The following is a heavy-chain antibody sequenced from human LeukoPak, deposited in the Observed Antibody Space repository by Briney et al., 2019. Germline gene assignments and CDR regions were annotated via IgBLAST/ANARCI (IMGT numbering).Heavy chain of an antibody. CDR3: ARSPGGNARTWLDY. Sequence: ASVKASCKASGYTFTNYALHWVRQAPGQRLEWMGWTNGATGNTRFSQDFQGRLTITIDTSASTGYMELSSLRSEDTAVYYCARSPGGNARTWLDYWGQGTLVTVSS. V-gene: IGHV1-3*02. D-gene: IGHD2-8*02. CDR1: GYTFTNYA. CDR2: TNGATGNT. J-gene: IGHJ4*02.